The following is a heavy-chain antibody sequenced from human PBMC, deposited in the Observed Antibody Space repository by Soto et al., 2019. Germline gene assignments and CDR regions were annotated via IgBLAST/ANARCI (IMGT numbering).Heavy chain of an antibody. Sequence: EVQLVESGGGLVQPGGSLRLSCAASGITFSSYWMHWVRQAPGKGLVWVSRINSDGSSTRYADSVKGRFTISRDNAKNTLYLQMNSLRAEDTAVYYCATALSGYDYDYYYYGMDVWGQGTTVTVSS. CDR1: GITFSSYW. CDR2: INSDGSST. D-gene: IGHD5-12*01. J-gene: IGHJ6*02. CDR3: ATALSGYDYDYYYYGMDV. V-gene: IGHV3-74*01.